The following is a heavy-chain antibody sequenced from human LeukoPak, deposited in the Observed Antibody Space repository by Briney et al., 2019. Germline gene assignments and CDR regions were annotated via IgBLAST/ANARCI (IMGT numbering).Heavy chain of an antibody. CDR3: AKEPNYCSSTSCYSGYYYGMDV. V-gene: IGHV3-30*02. CDR1: GFTFSDYG. D-gene: IGHD2-2*01. J-gene: IGHJ6*02. Sequence: GGSLRLSCAASGFTFSDYGMHWVRQAPGKGLEWVAVIWYDGTNRYYTDSVKGRFIISRDNSKNTLYLQMNSLSAEDTAVYYCAKEPNYCSSTSCYSGYYYGMDVWGQGTTVTVSS. CDR2: IWYDGTNR.